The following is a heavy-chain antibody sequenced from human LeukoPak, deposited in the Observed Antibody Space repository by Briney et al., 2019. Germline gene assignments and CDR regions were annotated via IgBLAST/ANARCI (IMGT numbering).Heavy chain of an antibody. CDR2: ITWGATDS. J-gene: IGHJ4*02. CDR3: AKDIAIYGSGSYPFDY. CDR1: GFKFADAP. D-gene: IGHD3-10*01. Sequence: GGSLRLSCTASGFKFADAPMHWVRQPPGKGLEWIALITWGATDSYYADSVKGRFTISRDNAKNSLYLQMNSLRAEDTALYYCAKDIAIYGSGSYPFDYWGQGTLVTVSS. V-gene: IGHV3-43*01.